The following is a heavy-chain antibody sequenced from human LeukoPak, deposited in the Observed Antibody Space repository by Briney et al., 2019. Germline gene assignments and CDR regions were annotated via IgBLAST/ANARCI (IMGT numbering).Heavy chain of an antibody. CDR1: GGSFSNYY. CDR2: INANGRA. V-gene: IGHV4-34*01. J-gene: IGHJ6*03. CDR3: ARRWNYGRNYYIDV. D-gene: IGHD1-7*01. Sequence: SETLSLTCAVYGGSFSNYYWNWIRQPPGKGLEWLGQINANGRANYNPSLMSRVTVSVDTSKNQFSLRLTSVTATDTAVYYCARRWNYGRNYYIDVWGKGAMVSVSS.